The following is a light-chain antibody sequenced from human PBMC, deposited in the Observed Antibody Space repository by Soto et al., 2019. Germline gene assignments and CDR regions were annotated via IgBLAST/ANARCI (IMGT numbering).Light chain of an antibody. Sequence: QSVLTQPPSVSAAPGQKVTISCSGSSSNIGNNYVSWYQQLPGTAPKLLIYDNNKRPSGIPDRFSGSKSGTSATLGITGLQTGDQVDYYCGTWDSRLSAWVFGGGTKLTVL. CDR3: GTWDSRLSAWV. J-gene: IGLJ3*02. V-gene: IGLV1-51*01. CDR1: SSNIGNNY. CDR2: DNN.